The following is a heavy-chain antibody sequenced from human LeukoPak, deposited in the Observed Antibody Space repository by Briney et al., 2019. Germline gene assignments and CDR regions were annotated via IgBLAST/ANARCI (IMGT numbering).Heavy chain of an antibody. D-gene: IGHD5-24*01. J-gene: IGHJ4*02. V-gene: IGHV3-23*01. CDR1: GFTFSSHA. CDR2: ISGNGANT. CDR3: ARSDGLDY. Sequence: GGSLRLSCAPSGFTFSSHAMSWVRQAPGKGLEWVSGISGNGANTYYADSVKGRFTISRDNSKNTLYLQMNSLRAEDTAVYYCARSDGLDYWGQGTLVTVSS.